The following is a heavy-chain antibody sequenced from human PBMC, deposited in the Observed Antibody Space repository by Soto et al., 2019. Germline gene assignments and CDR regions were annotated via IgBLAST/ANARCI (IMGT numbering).Heavy chain of an antibody. J-gene: IGHJ3*02. Sequence: QVQLQESGPGLVKPSQTLSLTCTVSGGSISSVDYYWSWIRQPPGKGLEWIGYSYYSGSTYYTPSVKCRVTIPVNTSKNQFSRKLSSVTAADTAVYYCARDDTYARAFDIWGQGTMVTVSS. D-gene: IGHD2-8*01. V-gene: IGHV4-30-4*01. CDR2: SYYSGST. CDR3: ARDDTYARAFDI. CDR1: GGSISSVDYY.